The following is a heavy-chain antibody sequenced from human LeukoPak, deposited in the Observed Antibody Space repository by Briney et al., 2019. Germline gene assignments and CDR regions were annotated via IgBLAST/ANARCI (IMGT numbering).Heavy chain of an antibody. CDR1: GGTFSSYA. Sequence: SVKVSCKASGGTFSSYAISWVRQGPGQGLELMGGIIPIFGIANYAQEFQGRVTITADKSTSTAYMELSSLRSEDTAVYYCARAPKSRGYSGYAFTYYFDYWGQGTLVTVSS. D-gene: IGHD5-12*01. CDR3: ARAPKSRGYSGYAFTYYFDY. CDR2: IIPIFGIA. V-gene: IGHV1-69*10. J-gene: IGHJ4*02.